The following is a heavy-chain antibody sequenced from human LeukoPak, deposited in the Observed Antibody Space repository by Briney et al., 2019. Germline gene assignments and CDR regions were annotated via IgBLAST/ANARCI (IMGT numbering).Heavy chain of an antibody. Sequence: PSETLSLTCTVSGGSISSGSYYWSWIRQPAGKGLEWIGEINHSGSTNYNPSLKSRVTISVDTSKNQFSLKLSSVTAADTAVYYCARGLRFLTSWGQGTLVTVSS. D-gene: IGHD3-3*01. V-gene: IGHV4-61*10. CDR3: ARGLRFLTS. J-gene: IGHJ5*02. CDR2: INHSGST. CDR1: GGSISSGSYY.